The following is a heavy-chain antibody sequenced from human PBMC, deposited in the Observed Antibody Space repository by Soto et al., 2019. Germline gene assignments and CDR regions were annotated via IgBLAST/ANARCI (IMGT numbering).Heavy chain of an antibody. Sequence: SETLSLTCTVSGASISSYDWGWIRRPPGKGLEWIGHISYSGSTNYKPSLKSRVTISVDTSTKQFSLKLTSVTAAATAVYYCARGRDGYNYPNFDYWGQGTLVTVSS. D-gene: IGHD5-12*01. V-gene: IGHV4-59*12. J-gene: IGHJ4*02. CDR3: ARGRDGYNYPNFDY. CDR2: ISYSGST. CDR1: GASISSYD.